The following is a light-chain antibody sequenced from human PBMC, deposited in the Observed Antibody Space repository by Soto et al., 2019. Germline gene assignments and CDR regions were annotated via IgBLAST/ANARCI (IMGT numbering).Light chain of an antibody. V-gene: IGKV3-20*01. CDR1: QSVSNNY. CDR2: GAS. Sequence: EIVLTQSPGTLSLSPGERATLSCRASQSVSNNYLAWYQQKPGQAPRLLIYGASNRATGITDRFSGSGSGTDVTLTISRLEPEDFAVYYCQQYGSSGTFGQGTKVEIK. J-gene: IGKJ1*01. CDR3: QQYGSSGT.